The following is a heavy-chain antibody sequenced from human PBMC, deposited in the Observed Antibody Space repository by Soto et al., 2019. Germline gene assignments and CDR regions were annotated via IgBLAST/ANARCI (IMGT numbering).Heavy chain of an antibody. CDR1: GGSISIYY. CDR3: ARSRDYFHY. CDR2: ISYSGGT. V-gene: IGHV4-59*01. Sequence: SETLSLTCTVSGGSISIYYWSWIRQSPGKGLEYIGFISYSGGTNYNPSLKGRVTISVDTSKSQFSLKLTSVTAADTAVYYCARSRDYFHYWGQGTLVTVSS. J-gene: IGHJ4*02.